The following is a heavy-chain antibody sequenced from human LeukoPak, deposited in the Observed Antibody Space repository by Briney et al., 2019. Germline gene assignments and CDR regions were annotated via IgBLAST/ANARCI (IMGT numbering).Heavy chain of an antibody. D-gene: IGHD3-10*01. CDR3: ARGCGSGSYYCYYYYYYMDV. CDR2: INPNSGGT. CDR1: GYIFTGYY. V-gene: IGHV1-2*02. Sequence: ASVKVSCKASGYIFTGYYMHWVRPAPGQGLEWMGWINPNSGGTNYAQKLQGRVTMTRDTSISTAYMELSRLRSDDTAVYYCARGCGSGSYYCYYYYYYMDVWGKGTTVTISS. J-gene: IGHJ6*03.